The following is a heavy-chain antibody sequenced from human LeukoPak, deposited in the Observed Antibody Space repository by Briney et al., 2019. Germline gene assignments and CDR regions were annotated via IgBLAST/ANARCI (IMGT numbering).Heavy chain of an antibody. Sequence: PSETLSLTCAVYGGSFSGYYWSWIRQPPGKGLEWIGEINHSGSTNYNPSLKSRVTISVDTSKNQFSLKLSSVTAADTAVYYCARESRIAVAGTDYWGQGTLVTVSS. V-gene: IGHV4-34*01. D-gene: IGHD6-19*01. CDR1: GGSFSGYY. CDR2: INHSGST. J-gene: IGHJ4*02. CDR3: ARESRIAVAGTDY.